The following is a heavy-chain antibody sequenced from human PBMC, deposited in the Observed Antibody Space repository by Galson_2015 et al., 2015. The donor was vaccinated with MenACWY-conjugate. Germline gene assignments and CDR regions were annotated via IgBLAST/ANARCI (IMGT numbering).Heavy chain of an antibody. J-gene: IGHJ4*02. CDR3: ARRYYDILTGDYTLDY. V-gene: IGHV1-18*01. CDR2: ISAYNGNT. CDR1: GYTFTSYG. Sequence: SVKVSCKASGYTFTSYGISWVRQAPGQGLEWMGWISAYNGNTNYAQKLQGRVTMTTDTSTSTAYMELRSLRSDDTAVYYCARRYYDILTGDYTLDYWGQGTLVTVSS. D-gene: IGHD3-9*01.